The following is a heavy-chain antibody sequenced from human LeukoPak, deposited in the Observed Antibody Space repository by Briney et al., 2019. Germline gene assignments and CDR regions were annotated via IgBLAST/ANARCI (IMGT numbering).Heavy chain of an antibody. CDR2: IYYSGST. J-gene: IGHJ4*02. CDR3: ARDGELWSPFDY. D-gene: IGHD5-18*01. V-gene: IGHV4-39*07. Sequence: SETLSLTCTVSGGSISSSSYYWGWIRQPPGKGLEWIGSIYYSGSTYYNPSLKSRVTISVDTSKNQFSLKLSSVTAADTAVYYCARDGELWSPFDYWGQGTLVTVSS. CDR1: GGSISSSSYY.